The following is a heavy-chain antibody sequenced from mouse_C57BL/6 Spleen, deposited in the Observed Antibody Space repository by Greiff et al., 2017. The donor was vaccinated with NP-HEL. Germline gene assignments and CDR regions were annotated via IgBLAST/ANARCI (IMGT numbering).Heavy chain of an antibody. CDR2: ISDGGSYT. D-gene: IGHD1-1*01. CDR3: ARDLTTGYFDY. J-gene: IGHJ2*01. Sequence: VKVVESGGGLVKPGGSLKLSCAASGFTFSSYAMSWVRQTPEKRLEWVATISDGGSYTYYPDNVKGRFTISRDNAKNNLYLQMSHLKSEDTAMYYCARDLTTGYFDYWGQGTTLTVSS. V-gene: IGHV5-4*01. CDR1: GFTFSSYA.